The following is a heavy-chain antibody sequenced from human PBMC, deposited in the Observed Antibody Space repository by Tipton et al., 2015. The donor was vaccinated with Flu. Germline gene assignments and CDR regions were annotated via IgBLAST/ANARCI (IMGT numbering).Heavy chain of an antibody. CDR1: GDSVRSDYY. D-gene: IGHD3-9*01. CDR3: ARANYDILTGYPWGSVGWFDP. J-gene: IGHJ5*02. V-gene: IGHV4-38-2*02. Sequence: TLSLTCSVSGDSVRSDYYWGWIRQSPGKGLEWIGNSYHTGNTYYKPTLRSRATISVDRSKNQFSLNLNSVTAADTAVYYCARANYDILTGYPWGSVGWFDPWGQGTLVTVSS. CDR2: SYHTGNT.